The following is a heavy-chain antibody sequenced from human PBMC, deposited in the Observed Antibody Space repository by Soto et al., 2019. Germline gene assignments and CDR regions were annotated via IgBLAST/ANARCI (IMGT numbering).Heavy chain of an antibody. CDR3: ARGITTFGVVITILYYGMDV. D-gene: IGHD3-3*01. CDR2: IIPIFGTA. CDR1: GGTFSSYA. Sequence: GASVKVSCKASGGTFSSYAISWVRQAPGQGLEWMGGIIPIFGTANYAQKFQGRVTITADKSTSTAYMELSSLRSEDTAVYYCARGITTFGVVITILYYGMDVWGQGTTVTVYS. V-gene: IGHV1-69*06. J-gene: IGHJ6*02.